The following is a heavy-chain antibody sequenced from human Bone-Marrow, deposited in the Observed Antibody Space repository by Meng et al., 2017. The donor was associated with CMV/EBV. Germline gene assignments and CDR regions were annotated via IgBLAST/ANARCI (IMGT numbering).Heavy chain of an antibody. CDR3: ARGGVTTTGTTSYYYGMDV. D-gene: IGHD1-1*01. V-gene: IGHV3-74*01. Sequence: GESLKISCAASGFTFRTYWMHWVRQVPGKGLVWVSRVNSDATSTSYADSVKGRFTISRDNAKNTLFLQMTSLRVEDTAVYYCARGGVTTTGTTSYYYGMDVWGRGTMVTVSS. J-gene: IGHJ6*02. CDR2: VNSDATST. CDR1: GFTFRTYW.